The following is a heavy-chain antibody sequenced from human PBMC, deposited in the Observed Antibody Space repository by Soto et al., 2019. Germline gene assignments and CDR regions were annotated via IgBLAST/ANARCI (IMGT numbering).Heavy chain of an antibody. J-gene: IGHJ4*02. Sequence: RASVKVSCKVSGYSLTELSIHWVRQAPGKGLEWMGGFDPEDDETIYAQKFQGGVTMTEDTSTDTAYMELSSLRSEDTAVFYCASIAAAGEFDYWGRGTLVTVSS. V-gene: IGHV1-24*01. CDR3: ASIAAAGEFDY. D-gene: IGHD6-13*01. CDR1: GYSLTELS. CDR2: FDPEDDET.